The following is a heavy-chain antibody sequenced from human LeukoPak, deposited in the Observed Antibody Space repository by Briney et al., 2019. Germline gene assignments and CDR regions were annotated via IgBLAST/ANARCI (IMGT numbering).Heavy chain of an antibody. D-gene: IGHD4-23*01. V-gene: IGHV3-21*01. CDR3: ARGGGNSRPLDY. CDR2: ISGSSSYI. CDR1: GFTFSSYS. Sequence: GGSLRLSCAASGFTFSSYSMNWVRQAPGKGLEWVSSISGSSSYIYYADSVKGRFTISRDNAKNSLYLQMNSLRAEDTAVYYCARGGGNSRPLDYWGQGTLVTVSS. J-gene: IGHJ4*02.